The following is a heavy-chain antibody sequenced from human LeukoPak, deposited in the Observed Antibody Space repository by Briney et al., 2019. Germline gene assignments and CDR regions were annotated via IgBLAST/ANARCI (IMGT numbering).Heavy chain of an antibody. CDR2: ISGSGGST. CDR3: AKGGYCSGGSCYSFGPNY. V-gene: IGHV3-23*01. CDR1: GFTFSSYA. D-gene: IGHD2-15*01. J-gene: IGHJ4*02. Sequence: PGGSLRLSCAASGFTFSSYAMSWVRQAPGKGLEWVSAISGSGGSTYYADSVKGRFTISRDNSKNTLHLQMNSLRAEDTAVYYCAKGGYCSGGSCYSFGPNYWGQGTLVTVSS.